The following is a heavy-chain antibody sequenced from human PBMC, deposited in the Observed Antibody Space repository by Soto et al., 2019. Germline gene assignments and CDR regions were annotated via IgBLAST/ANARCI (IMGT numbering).Heavy chain of an antibody. Sequence: QVQLVESGGGVVQPGRSLRLSCAASGFTFSSYGMHWVRQAPGKGLEWVAVIWYDGSNKYYADSVKGRFTISRDNSKNTLYLQMNSLRAEDTAVDYCARDYYGDSVGWFDPWGQGTLVTVSS. CDR3: ARDYYGDSVGWFDP. CDR1: GFTFSSYG. D-gene: IGHD4-17*01. J-gene: IGHJ5*02. CDR2: IWYDGSNK. V-gene: IGHV3-33*01.